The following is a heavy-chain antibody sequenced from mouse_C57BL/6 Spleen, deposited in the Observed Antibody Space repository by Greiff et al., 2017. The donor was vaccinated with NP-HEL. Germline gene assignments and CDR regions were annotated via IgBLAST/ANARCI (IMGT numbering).Heavy chain of an antibody. V-gene: IGHV2-2*01. J-gene: IGHJ1*03. CDR1: GFSLTSYG. CDR2: IWSGGST. CDR3: ARKGGLPSYWYFDV. D-gene: IGHD2-2*01. Sequence: QVHVKQSGPGLVQPSQSLSITCTVSGFSLTSYGVHWVRQSPGKGLEWLGVIWSGGSTDYNAAFISRLSISKDNSKSQVFFKMNSLQADDTAIYYCARKGGLPSYWYFDVWGTGTTVTVSS.